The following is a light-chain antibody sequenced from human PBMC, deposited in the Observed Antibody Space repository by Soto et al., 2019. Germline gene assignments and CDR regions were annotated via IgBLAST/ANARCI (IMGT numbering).Light chain of an antibody. V-gene: IGLV2-14*03. Sequence: QSVRTQPTSVSGSPGQSITMSCTGTSSDVGGYNYVSWSQQHPGKAPKLLISEVSNRPSGVSNRFSGSKSGNTASLTISGLQADDEADYYCSSYTASSTLLFGTGTKVTVL. J-gene: IGLJ1*01. CDR3: SSYTASSTLL. CDR2: EVS. CDR1: SSDVGGYNY.